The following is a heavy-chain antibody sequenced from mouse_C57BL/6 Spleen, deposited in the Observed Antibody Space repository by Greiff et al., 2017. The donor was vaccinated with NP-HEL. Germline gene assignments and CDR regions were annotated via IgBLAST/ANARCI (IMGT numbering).Heavy chain of an antibody. CDR2: INPNNGGT. Sequence: EVQLQQSGPELVKPGASVKISCKASGYTFTDYYMNWVKQSHGKSLEWIGDINPNNGGTSYNQKFKGKATLTVDKSSSTAYMELHSLTSEDSAVYYCARPDGLAWFAYWGQGTLVTVAA. CDR1: GYTFTDYY. V-gene: IGHV1-26*01. D-gene: IGHD2-3*01. CDR3: ARPDGLAWFAY. J-gene: IGHJ3*01.